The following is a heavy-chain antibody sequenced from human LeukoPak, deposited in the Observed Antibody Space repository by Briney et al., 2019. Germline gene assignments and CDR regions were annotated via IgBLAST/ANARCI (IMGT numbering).Heavy chain of an antibody. CDR1: GFTLTINY. CDR3: ARRLEYSGSKGVFDY. J-gene: IGHJ4*02. D-gene: IGHD1-26*01. V-gene: IGHV3-66*01. CDR2: IYSGGYT. Sequence: GGSLRLSCAASGFTLTINYITGVRQAPGEGLECVAIIYSGGYTDYADSVKGRFTNSRDNSKNTMYLQMNSLRAEDTAVYYCARRLEYSGSKGVFDYWGQRTLVTVSS.